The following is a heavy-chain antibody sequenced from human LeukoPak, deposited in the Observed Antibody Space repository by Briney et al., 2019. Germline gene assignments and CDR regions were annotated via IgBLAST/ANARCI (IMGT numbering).Heavy chain of an antibody. CDR2: IYPGDSDT. V-gene: IGHV5-51*01. J-gene: IGHJ4*02. CDR3: ARQAYCGGDCYFDY. D-gene: IGHD2-21*02. Sequence: GESLKISCKGSGYTFHSYWIAWVRQMPGKGLEWMGIIYPGDSDTRYSPSFQGQVIISADKSISTAYLQWSSLKASDTAMYYCARQAYCGGDCYFDYWGQGTLVTVSS. CDR1: GYTFHSYW.